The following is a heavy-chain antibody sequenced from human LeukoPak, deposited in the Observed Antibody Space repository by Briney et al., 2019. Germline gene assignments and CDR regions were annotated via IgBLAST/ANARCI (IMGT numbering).Heavy chain of an antibody. Sequence: ASVKVSCKASGGTFSSYAISWVRQAPGQGLEWMGGIIPIFGTANYAQKFQGRVTITTDESTSTAYMELSSLRSEDTAVYYCARGGELLQPAAKLAYCGGDCYLGSKPYYYYYMDVWGKGTTLTVSS. CDR3: ARGGELLQPAAKLAYCGGDCYLGSKPYYYYYMDV. V-gene: IGHV1-69*05. D-gene: IGHD2-21*02. CDR1: GGTFSSYA. J-gene: IGHJ6*03. CDR2: IIPIFGTA.